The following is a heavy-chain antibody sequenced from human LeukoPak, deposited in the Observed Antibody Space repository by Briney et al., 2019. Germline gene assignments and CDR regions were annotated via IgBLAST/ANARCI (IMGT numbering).Heavy chain of an antibody. CDR2: ISYDGSNK. J-gene: IGHJ4*02. CDR1: GFTFSSYA. V-gene: IGHV3-30-3*01. Sequence: GRSLRLSCAASGFTFSSYAMHWVRQAPGKGLEWVAVISYDGSNKYYADSVKGRFTSSRDNAKNLLYLEMNSLRAEDTAVYYCARDHGGYWGFEFWGQGTLVTVSS. CDR3: ARDHGGYWGFEF. D-gene: IGHD2-21*01.